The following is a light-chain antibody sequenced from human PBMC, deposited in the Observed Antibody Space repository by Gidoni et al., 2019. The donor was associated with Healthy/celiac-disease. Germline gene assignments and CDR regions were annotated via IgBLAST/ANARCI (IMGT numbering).Light chain of an antibody. CDR2: GAS. CDR3: QQYGSSRT. Sequence: QSVSSSYLACYQQTPGQAPLLLIYGASSSATIIPDRFSGRGSGTDFTLTSSRLGPDYFAVYYCQQYGSSRTFGQGTKVEIK. CDR1: QSVSSSY. V-gene: IGKV3-20*01. J-gene: IGKJ1*01.